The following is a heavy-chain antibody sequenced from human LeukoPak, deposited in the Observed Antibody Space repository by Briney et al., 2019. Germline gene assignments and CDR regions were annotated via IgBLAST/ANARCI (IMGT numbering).Heavy chain of an antibody. J-gene: IGHJ4*02. D-gene: IGHD5-12*01. Sequence: SGPTLVKPTQTLTLTCTFSGFSLSTSGVGVGWIRQPPGKALEWLALIYWDDDKRYSPSLKNRLTITKDTSKNQVVLTMTNMDPVDTATYYCAHRPVVATDPYFDYWGQGTLVTVSS. CDR3: AHRPVVATDPYFDY. V-gene: IGHV2-5*02. CDR2: IYWDDDK. CDR1: GFSLSTSGVG.